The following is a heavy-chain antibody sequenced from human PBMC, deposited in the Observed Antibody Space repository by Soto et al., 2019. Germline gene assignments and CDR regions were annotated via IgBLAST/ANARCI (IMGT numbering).Heavy chain of an antibody. J-gene: IGHJ4*02. CDR2: ISGSGGST. Sequence: EVQLLESGGGLVQPGGSLRLSCAASGFTFSSYAMSWVRQAPGKGLEWVSAISGSGGSTYYADSVKGRFTISRDNSKNTLYLQMNSLRAEDTAVYYCAKALYYYDSSGPPYYFDYWGQGTLVTVSS. V-gene: IGHV3-23*01. D-gene: IGHD3-22*01. CDR1: GFTFSSYA. CDR3: AKALYYYDSSGPPYYFDY.